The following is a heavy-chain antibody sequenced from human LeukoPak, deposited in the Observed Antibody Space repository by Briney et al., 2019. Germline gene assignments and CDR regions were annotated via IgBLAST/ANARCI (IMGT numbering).Heavy chain of an antibody. CDR1: GFTFSSYS. CDR3: ARDSDDFWSGYQNYYYYYMDV. J-gene: IGHJ6*03. CDR2: ISSSSSTI. V-gene: IGHV3-48*01. Sequence: QSGGSLRLSCAASGFTFSSYSMNWVRQAPGKGLEWVSYISSSSSTIYYADSVKGRFTISRDNAKNSLYLQMNSLRAEDTAVYYCARDSDDFWSGYQNYYYYYMDVWGKGTTVTVSS. D-gene: IGHD3-3*01.